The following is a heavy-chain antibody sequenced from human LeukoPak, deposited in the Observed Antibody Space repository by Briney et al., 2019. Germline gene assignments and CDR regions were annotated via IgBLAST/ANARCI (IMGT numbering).Heavy chain of an antibody. CDR2: INTDGSTT. J-gene: IGHJ3*02. Sequence: PGGSLRLSCAASGFTFSSYWIHWVRQAPGKGLVWVSRINTDGSTTVYADSVRGRFTISRDNAKNTLYLQMISLRPEDTAVYYCAGVYNTNRRAFDTWGQGTMVTVSS. V-gene: IGHV3-74*01. CDR3: AGVYNTNRRAFDT. D-gene: IGHD1-14*01. CDR1: GFTFSSYW.